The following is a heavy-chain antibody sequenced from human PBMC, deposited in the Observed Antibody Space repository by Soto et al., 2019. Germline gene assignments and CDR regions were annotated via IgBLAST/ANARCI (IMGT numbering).Heavy chain of an antibody. CDR3: ARVHYDDAFDI. CDR1: GYTFTGYY. CDR2: INPNSVGT. J-gene: IGHJ3*02. D-gene: IGHD3-3*01. V-gene: IGHV1-2*04. Sequence: QVQLVQSGAEVKKPGASVKVSCKASGYTFTGYYMHWVRQAPGQGLEWMGWINPNSVGTNYVQKFQGWVTMTRNTSISTAYIELSRLRSEDTAVYYCARVHYDDAFDIWGQGTMVTVSS.